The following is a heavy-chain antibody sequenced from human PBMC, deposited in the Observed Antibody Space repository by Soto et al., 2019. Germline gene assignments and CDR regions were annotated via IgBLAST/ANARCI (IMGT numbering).Heavy chain of an antibody. D-gene: IGHD3-10*01. V-gene: IGHV4-39*01. J-gene: IGHJ4*02. Sequence: SETLSLTCTVSGGSMRSSSYYWAWIRQPPGKGLEWIGSIYNGGSTYYNPSLKSRVTISVDTSKNQLSLKLSSVTAADTGVFYCAAPRTSTYYPPRYWGQGTLVTVSS. CDR1: GGSMRSSSYY. CDR3: AAPRTSTYYPPRY. CDR2: IYNGGST.